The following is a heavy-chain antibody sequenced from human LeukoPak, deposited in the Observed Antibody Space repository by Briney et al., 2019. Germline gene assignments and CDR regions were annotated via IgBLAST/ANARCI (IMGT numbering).Heavy chain of an antibody. CDR1: GFIFTNAW. Sequence: PGGSLRLSCAASGFIFTNAWMNCVRQAPGKGLEWVGRIKSKTDGGTTDYAAPVKGRFTVSRDDSKKMLYLQMNSLKTEDTGVYYCTSSSSDWGQGTLVTVSS. J-gene: IGHJ4*02. V-gene: IGHV3-15*01. CDR2: IKSKTDGGTT. D-gene: IGHD6-19*01. CDR3: TSSSSD.